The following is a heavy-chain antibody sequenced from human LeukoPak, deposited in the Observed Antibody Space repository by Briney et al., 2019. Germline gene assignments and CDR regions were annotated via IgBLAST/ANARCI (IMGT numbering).Heavy chain of an antibody. CDR1: GGSISSYY. J-gene: IGHJ4*02. CDR3: ARTPTDYYDSSGYDH. V-gene: IGHV4-59*01. D-gene: IGHD3-22*01. Sequence: PSETLSLTCTVSGGSISSYYWSWIRQPPGKGLEWIGYIYYSGSTNYNPSLKSRVTISVDTSKNQFSLKLSSVTAADTAVYYCARTPTDYYDSSGYDHWGQGTLVTVSS. CDR2: IYYSGST.